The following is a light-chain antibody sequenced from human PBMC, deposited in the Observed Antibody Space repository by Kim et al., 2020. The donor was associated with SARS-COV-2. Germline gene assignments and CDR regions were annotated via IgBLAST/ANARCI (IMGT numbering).Light chain of an antibody. J-gene: IGKJ4*01. V-gene: IGKV3-11*01. CDR1: QSIGSN. Sequence: PGDRATLSCRASQSIGSNLAWYQQKPGQAPRLLIYDASNRATGIPDRFSGSGSGTDFTLTISSLESEDFAVYYCQQRSNWPPALTFGGGTKVDIK. CDR3: QQRSNWPPALT. CDR2: DAS.